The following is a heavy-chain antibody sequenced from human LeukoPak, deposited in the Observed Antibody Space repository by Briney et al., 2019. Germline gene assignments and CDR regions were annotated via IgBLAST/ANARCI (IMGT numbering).Heavy chain of an antibody. D-gene: IGHD3-10*01. V-gene: IGHV3-21*04. CDR1: GFTFSDYS. J-gene: IGHJ4*02. Sequence: GGSLRLSCAASGFTFSDYSMNWVRQTPRKGLEWVSCISGSGSYIYYADSVKGRFTISRDNAKNSLHLQVNSLRAEDTAVYYCARVYDSGSYSCPHWGQGTLVTVSS. CDR3: ARVYDSGSYSCPH. CDR2: ISGSGSYI.